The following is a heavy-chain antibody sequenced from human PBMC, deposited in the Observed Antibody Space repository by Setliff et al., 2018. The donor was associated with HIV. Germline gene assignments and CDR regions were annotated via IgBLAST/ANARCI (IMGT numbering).Heavy chain of an antibody. D-gene: IGHD3-10*01. J-gene: IGHJ6*03. CDR2: MNPNSGDT. Sequence: ASVKVSCKASGYTFTSYGISWVRQAPGQGLEWMGWMNPNSGDTGYSQKFQGRVIMTRDTSISTAYMELSSLTSEDTAVYYCASGKGVRGVIIRGGLDVWGKGTTGTVS. V-gene: IGHV1-8*02. CDR3: ASGKGVRGVIIRGGLDV. CDR1: GYTFTSYG.